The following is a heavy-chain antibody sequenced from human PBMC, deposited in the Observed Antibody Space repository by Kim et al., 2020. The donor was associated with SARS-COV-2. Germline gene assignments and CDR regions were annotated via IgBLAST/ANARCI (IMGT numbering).Heavy chain of an antibody. CDR2: MYYSGTP. V-gene: IGHV4-59*01. Sequence: SETLSLTCTVSADSSRIYYWTWIRQPPGKGLEWIGYMYYSGTPKYNPSLKSRVTMSADTSKDQFSLNLNSVTTADTAVYFCATVRDRGRLDYWGQGSQVT. CDR3: ATVRDRGRLDY. CDR1: ADSSRIYY. J-gene: IGHJ4*02. D-gene: IGHD2-15*01.